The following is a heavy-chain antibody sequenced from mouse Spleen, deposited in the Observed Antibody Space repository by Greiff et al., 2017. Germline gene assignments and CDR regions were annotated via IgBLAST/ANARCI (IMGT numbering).Heavy chain of an antibody. Sequence: VKLQESGGGLVKLGGSLKLSCAASGFTFSSYAMSWVRQTPEKRLEWVATISSGGGNTYYPDSVKGRFTISRDNAKNTLYLQMSSLKSEDTAMYYCARPHYYGSSWFAYWGQGTLVTVSA. V-gene: IGHV5-9*04. CDR2: ISSGGGNT. CDR1: GFTFSSYA. D-gene: IGHD1-1*01. J-gene: IGHJ3*01. CDR3: ARPHYYGSSWFAY.